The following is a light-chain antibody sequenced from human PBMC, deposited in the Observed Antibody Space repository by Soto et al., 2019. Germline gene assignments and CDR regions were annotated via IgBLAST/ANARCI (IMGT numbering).Light chain of an antibody. CDR3: QKYHSARLT. V-gene: IGKV1-27*01. CDR2: AAS. Sequence: DIQMTQSPSSLSASVGDRVTMTCRASQDIRNYVAWYQQKPGEVPKLLIYAASTLQSGVPARFSGGGFGTDFTLPITSLRPQDVATYYCQKYHSARLTFGPGTKVDLK. J-gene: IGKJ3*01. CDR1: QDIRNY.